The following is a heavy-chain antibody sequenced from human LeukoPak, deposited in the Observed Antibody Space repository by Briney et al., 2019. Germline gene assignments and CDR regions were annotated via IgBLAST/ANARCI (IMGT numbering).Heavy chain of an antibody. D-gene: IGHD5-24*01. J-gene: IGHJ4*02. CDR1: GFTFSSYA. CDR2: ISGSGGST. Sequence: PGGSLRLSCAASGFTFSSYAMSWVRQAPGKGLEWVSAISGSGGSTYYADSVKGRFTFSRDNSKNTMYLQMNSLRAEDTAVYYCARSTYKDGSFDYWGQGTLVTVSS. V-gene: IGHV3-23*01. CDR3: ARSTYKDGSFDY.